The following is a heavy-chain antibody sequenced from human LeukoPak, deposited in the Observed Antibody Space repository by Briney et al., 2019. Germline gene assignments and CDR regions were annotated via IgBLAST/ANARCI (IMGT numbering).Heavy chain of an antibody. CDR2: ISYDGSNK. J-gene: IGHJ6*02. CDR3: ARDLGSSSSWSYYYYYGMDV. V-gene: IGHV3-30-3*01. D-gene: IGHD6-13*01. Sequence: PGGSLRLSCAASGFTFSSYAMHWVRQAPGKGLEWAAVISYDGSNKYYADSVKGRFTISRDNSKNTLYLQMNSLRAEDTAVYYCARDLGSSSSWSYYYYYGMDVWGQGTTVTVSS. CDR1: GFTFSSYA.